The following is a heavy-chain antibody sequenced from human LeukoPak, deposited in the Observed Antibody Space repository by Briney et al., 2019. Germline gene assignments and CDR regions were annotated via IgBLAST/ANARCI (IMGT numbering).Heavy chain of an antibody. CDR2: LYSDGDT. CDR1: GLTVTNNY. Sequence: GGSLRLSCAASGLTVTNNYWHWVRQPPGKGLEWISILYSDGDTKYADSVKGRFTFSRDSSRNTLYLQMNGLRAEDTAVYYCTYGDYPLTYWGRGTLVSVSS. J-gene: IGHJ4*02. D-gene: IGHD4-17*01. CDR3: TYGDYPLTY. V-gene: IGHV3-66*01.